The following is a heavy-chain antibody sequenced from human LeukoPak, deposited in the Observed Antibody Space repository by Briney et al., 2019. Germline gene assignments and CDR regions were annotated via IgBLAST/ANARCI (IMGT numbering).Heavy chain of an antibody. J-gene: IGHJ4*02. CDR2: ISDDGRYT. CDR1: GFIFSSHW. CDR3: ASFGISWRSSY. V-gene: IGHV3-74*01. Sequence: GGSLRLSCAASGFIFSSHWGQWVRHAPGKGLVGVSRISDDGRYTSNVDSVKGPFTISRDNVNNMLYLHMNSLRAEDTAVYYCASFGISWRSSYWGQGTLVTVSS. D-gene: IGHD2-21*01.